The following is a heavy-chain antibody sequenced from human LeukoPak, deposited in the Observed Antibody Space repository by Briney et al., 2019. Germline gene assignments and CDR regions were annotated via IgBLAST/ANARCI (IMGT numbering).Heavy chain of an antibody. CDR2: ISGSGGST. J-gene: IGHJ4*02. D-gene: IGHD3-10*01. Sequence: GGSLRLSCAASGFTFSSYAMSWVRQAPGKGLEWVSAISGSGGSTYYADSVKGRFTISRDNSKNTLYLQMNSLRAEDTAVYYCAKVGSMVRGVITDPFDYWGQGTLPPSPQ. CDR1: GFTFSSYA. V-gene: IGHV3-23*01. CDR3: AKVGSMVRGVITDPFDY.